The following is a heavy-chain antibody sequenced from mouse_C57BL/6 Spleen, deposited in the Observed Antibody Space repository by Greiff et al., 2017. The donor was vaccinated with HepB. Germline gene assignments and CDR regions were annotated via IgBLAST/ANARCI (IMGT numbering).Heavy chain of an antibody. Sequence: DVQLQESGPGMVKPSQSLSLTCTVTGYSITSGYDWHWIRHFPGNKLEWMGYISYSGSTNYNPSLKSRISITHDTSKNHFFLKLNSVTTEDTATYYGARAYDGYYGYAMDYWGQGTSVTVSS. V-gene: IGHV3-1*01. CDR1: GYSITSGYD. CDR3: ARAYDGYYGYAMDY. D-gene: IGHD2-3*01. J-gene: IGHJ4*01. CDR2: ISYSGST.